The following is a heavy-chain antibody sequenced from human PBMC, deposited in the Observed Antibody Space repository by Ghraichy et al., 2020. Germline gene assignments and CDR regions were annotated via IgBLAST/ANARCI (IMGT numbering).Heavy chain of an antibody. V-gene: IGHV4-4*07. CDR2: VYSSGST. Sequence: SETLSLTCTVSGGSISSYYWSWIRQPAGKGLEWIGRVYSSGSTLYNSSLKSRVAMSVDTSKNQFSLKLSSVTAADTAVYYCARGRLCSSTSCNYDAFDIWGQGTMVTVSS. D-gene: IGHD2-2*01. J-gene: IGHJ3*02. CDR1: GGSISSYY. CDR3: ARGRLCSSTSCNYDAFDI.